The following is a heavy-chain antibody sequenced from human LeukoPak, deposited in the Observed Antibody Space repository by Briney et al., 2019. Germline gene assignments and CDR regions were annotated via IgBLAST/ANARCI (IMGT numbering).Heavy chain of an antibody. CDR1: GFTFSSYG. CDR2: ISYDGSNK. CDR3: ARDPRSSGWYYFDY. D-gene: IGHD6-19*01. Sequence: PGGSLRLSCAASGFTFSSYGMHWVRQAPGKGLEWVAVISYDGSNKYYADSVKGRFTISRDNSKNTLYLQMNSLRAEDTAVYYCARDPRSSGWYYFDYWGQGTLVTVSS. V-gene: IGHV3-30*19. J-gene: IGHJ4*02.